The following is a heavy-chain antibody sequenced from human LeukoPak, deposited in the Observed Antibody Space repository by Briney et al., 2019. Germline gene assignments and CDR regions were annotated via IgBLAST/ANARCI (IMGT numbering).Heavy chain of an antibody. CDR1: GFTFSSYA. CDR2: ISSDGSTK. V-gene: IGHV3-30*01. CDR3: ARVSIFGVVIPPDF. Sequence: GGSLRLSCAASGFTFSSYAMHWVRQAPGKGLEWVAVISSDGSTKYYADSVKGRFTISSDNSKNTLYLQMNSLRAEDTAVYYCARVSIFGVVIPPDFWGQGTLVTVSS. D-gene: IGHD3-3*02. J-gene: IGHJ4*02.